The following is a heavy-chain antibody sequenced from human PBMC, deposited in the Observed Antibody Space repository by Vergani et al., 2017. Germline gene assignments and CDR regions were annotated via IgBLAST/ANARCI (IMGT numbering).Heavy chain of an antibody. D-gene: IGHD2-2*01. CDR1: GFTFSSYS. Sequence: EVQLVESGGGLVQPGGSLRLSCAASGFTFSSYSMNWVRQAPGKGLEWVSYISSSSSTIYYADSVKGRFTISRDNAKNSRYLQMNSLRAEDTAVYYCARVGYCSSTSCWAYYYYYMDVWGKGTTVTVSS. V-gene: IGHV3-48*01. CDR2: ISSSSSTI. J-gene: IGHJ6*03. CDR3: ARVGYCSSTSCWAYYYYYMDV.